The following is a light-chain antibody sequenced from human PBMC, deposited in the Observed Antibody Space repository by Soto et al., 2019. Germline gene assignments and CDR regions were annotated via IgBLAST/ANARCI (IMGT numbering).Light chain of an antibody. CDR3: QQYNNWPPLT. Sequence: EIVMTQSPATLSVSPGERATLSCRASQSVSSNLAWYQQKPGQAPRLLIYGASIRATGIPARFSGSGSGTKFTLTFSSLQSEDFAVYYCQQYNNWPPLTFGGGTKVDIK. J-gene: IGKJ4*01. CDR1: QSVSSN. CDR2: GAS. V-gene: IGKV3D-15*01.